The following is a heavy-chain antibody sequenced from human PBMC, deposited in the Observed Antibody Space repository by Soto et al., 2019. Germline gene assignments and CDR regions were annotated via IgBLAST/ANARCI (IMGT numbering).Heavy chain of an antibody. CDR3: ARAGCDGGTCYTLVGLRYGMDV. CDR1: GFTFSSYG. CDR2: ISYDGNNK. V-gene: IGHV3-30*03. J-gene: IGHJ6*02. Sequence: GGSLRLSCAASGFTFSSYGMHWVRQAPGKGLEWVAVISYDGNNKYYADSVKGRFTISRDNSKNTLYPQMNSLRAEDTAVYYCARAGCDGGTCYTLVGLRYGMDVWGQGTTVTVSS. D-gene: IGHD2-15*01.